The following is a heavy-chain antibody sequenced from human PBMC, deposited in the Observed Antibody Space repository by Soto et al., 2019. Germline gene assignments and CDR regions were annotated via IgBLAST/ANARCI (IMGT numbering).Heavy chain of an antibody. D-gene: IGHD2-15*01. J-gene: IGHJ5*02. Sequence: SETLSLTCTVSGGSISSYYWSWIRQPPGKGLEWIGYIYYSGSTNYNPSLKSRVTISVDTSKNQFSLKLSSVTAADTAVYYCARVPSTRAVGYCSGGSCYYNWFDPWGQGTLVTVS. CDR1: GGSISSYY. V-gene: IGHV4-59*01. CDR3: ARVPSTRAVGYCSGGSCYYNWFDP. CDR2: IYYSGST.